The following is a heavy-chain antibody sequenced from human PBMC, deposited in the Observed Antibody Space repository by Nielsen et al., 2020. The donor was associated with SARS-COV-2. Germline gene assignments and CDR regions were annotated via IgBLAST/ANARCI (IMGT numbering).Heavy chain of an antibody. CDR3: ARDSENLNYFDY. J-gene: IGHJ4*02. V-gene: IGHV3-21*01. CDR1: GFTFSSYS. CDR2: ISSSSSYI. Sequence: GGSLRLSCAASGFTFSSYSMNWVRQAPGKGLEWVSSISSSSSYIYYADSVKGRFTISRDNAKNSLYLQMNSLRAEDTAVYYCARDSENLNYFDYWGQGTLVTVSS.